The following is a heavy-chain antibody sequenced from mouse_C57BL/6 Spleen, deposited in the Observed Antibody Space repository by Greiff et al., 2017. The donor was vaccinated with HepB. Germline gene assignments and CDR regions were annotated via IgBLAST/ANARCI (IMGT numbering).Heavy chain of an antibody. CDR2: INPSTGGT. CDR1: GYSFTGYY. Sequence: EVQVVESGPELVKPGASVKISCKASGYSFTGYYMNWVKQSPEKSLEWIGEINPSTGGTTYNQKFKAKATLTVDKSSSTAYMQLKSLTSEDSAVYYCARTPTGRYAMDYWGQGTSVTVSS. D-gene: IGHD4-1*02. J-gene: IGHJ4*01. CDR3: ARTPTGRYAMDY. V-gene: IGHV1-42*01.